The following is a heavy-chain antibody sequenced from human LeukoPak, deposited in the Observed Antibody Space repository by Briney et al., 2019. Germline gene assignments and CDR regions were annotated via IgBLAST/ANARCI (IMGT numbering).Heavy chain of an antibody. Sequence: GGSLRLSCAASGFTVSSNYMSWVRQAPGKGLEWVSAISGSGGSTYYADSVKGRFTISRDNSKNTLYLQMNSLRAEDTAVYYCAKAGYGSGSGKFDYWGQGTLVTVSS. J-gene: IGHJ4*02. CDR2: ISGSGGST. D-gene: IGHD3-10*01. CDR1: GFTVSSNY. CDR3: AKAGYGSGSGKFDY. V-gene: IGHV3-23*01.